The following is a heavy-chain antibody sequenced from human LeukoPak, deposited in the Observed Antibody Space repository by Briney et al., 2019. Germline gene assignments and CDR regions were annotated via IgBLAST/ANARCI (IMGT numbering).Heavy chain of an antibody. CDR2: INPSGGST. Sequence: ASVKVSCKASGYTFTNYGIIWVRQAPGQGLEWMGIINPSGGSTSYAQKFQGRVTMTRDMSTSTVYMELSSLRSEDTAVYYCARDLGYCTNGVCTPRPGYYMDVWGKGTTVTVSS. CDR3: ARDLGYCTNGVCTPRPGYYMDV. V-gene: IGHV1-46*01. J-gene: IGHJ6*03. D-gene: IGHD2-8*01. CDR1: GYTFTNYG.